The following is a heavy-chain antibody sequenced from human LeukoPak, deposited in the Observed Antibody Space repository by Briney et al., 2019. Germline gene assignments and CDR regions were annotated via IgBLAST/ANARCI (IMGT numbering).Heavy chain of an antibody. J-gene: IGHJ4*02. CDR1: GFTFSDYY. Sequence: GGFLRLSCAASGFTFSDYYMTWIRQAPGKGLEWVSYISSSGSTIYYADSVKGRFTISRDNAKNSLYLQMNSLRAEDTAVYYCARGSTIFGVVISNFDYWGQGTLVTVSS. CDR2: ISSSGSTI. CDR3: ARGSTIFGVVISNFDY. D-gene: IGHD3-3*01. V-gene: IGHV3-11*01.